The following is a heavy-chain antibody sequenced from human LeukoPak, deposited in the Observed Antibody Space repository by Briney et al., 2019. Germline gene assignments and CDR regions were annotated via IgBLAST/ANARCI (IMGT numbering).Heavy chain of an antibody. V-gene: IGHV4-34*01. D-gene: IGHD3-16*01. CDR2: INHSGST. J-gene: IGHJ6*03. CDR1: GGSFSGYY. CDR3: ARDRIAGYAYYYYMDV. Sequence: PSETLSLTCAVYGGSFSGYYRSWIRQPPGKGLEWIGEINHSGSTNYNPSLKSRVTISVDTSKNQFSLKLSSVTAADTAMYYCARDRIAGYAYYYYMDVWGKGTTVTVSS.